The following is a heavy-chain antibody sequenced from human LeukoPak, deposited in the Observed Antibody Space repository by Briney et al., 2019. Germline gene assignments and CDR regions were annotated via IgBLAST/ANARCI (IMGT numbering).Heavy chain of an antibody. V-gene: IGHV4-59*11. Sequence: KTSETLSLTCIVSGGSISSHYWSWIRQPPGKGLEWIGYIYYSGSTNYNPSLKSRVTISVDTSKNQFSLKLSSVTAADTAVYYCARDGRYSYGFDYWAQGTLVTVSS. CDR3: ARDGRYSYGFDY. CDR1: GGSISSHY. J-gene: IGHJ4*02. D-gene: IGHD5-18*01. CDR2: IYYSGST.